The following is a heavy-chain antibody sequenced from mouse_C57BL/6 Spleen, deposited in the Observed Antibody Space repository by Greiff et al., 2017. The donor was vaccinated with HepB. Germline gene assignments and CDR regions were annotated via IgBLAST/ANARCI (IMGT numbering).Heavy chain of an antibody. D-gene: IGHD1-1*01. J-gene: IGHJ4*01. CDR1: GYTFTSYG. CDR2: IYPRSGNT. Sequence: QVQLQQSGAELARPGASVKLSCNASGYTFTSYGISWVKQRTGQGLEWIGEIYPRSGNTYYNEKFKGKATLTADKSSSTAYMELRSLTSEDSAVYFCSRYYGSSYDAMDYWGQGTSVTVSS. CDR3: SRYYGSSYDAMDY. V-gene: IGHV1-81*01.